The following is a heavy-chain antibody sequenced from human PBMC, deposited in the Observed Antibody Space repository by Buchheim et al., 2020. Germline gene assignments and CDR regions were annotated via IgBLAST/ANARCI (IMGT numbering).Heavy chain of an antibody. Sequence: EVQLVESGGGLVQPGGSLRLSCAASGFTFSSYEMNWVRQAPGKGLEWVSYISSSGSTIYYADSVKGRFTISRDNAKNSLYLQMNSLRAEDTAVYYCARDQVTIFGVVSEIPIYYYGMDVWGQGTT. CDR3: ARDQVTIFGVVSEIPIYYYGMDV. V-gene: IGHV3-48*03. CDR1: GFTFSSYE. J-gene: IGHJ6*02. D-gene: IGHD3-3*01. CDR2: ISSSGSTI.